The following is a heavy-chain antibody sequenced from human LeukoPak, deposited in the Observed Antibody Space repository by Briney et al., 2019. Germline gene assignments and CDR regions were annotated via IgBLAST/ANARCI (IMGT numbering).Heavy chain of an antibody. Sequence: NPSETLSLTCTVSGGSISSYYWGWIRQPPGKGLEWIGSIYYSWDTYYNPSLKSRVTISVDTSKNQFSLKLSSVTAADTAVYYCAGAYCGGDCYSGRALDIWGQGTMVTVSS. V-gene: IGHV4-39*07. CDR3: AGAYCGGDCYSGRALDI. CDR1: GGSISSYY. J-gene: IGHJ3*02. D-gene: IGHD2-21*02. CDR2: IYYSWDT.